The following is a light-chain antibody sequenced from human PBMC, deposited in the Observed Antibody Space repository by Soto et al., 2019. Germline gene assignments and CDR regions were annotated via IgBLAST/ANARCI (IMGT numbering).Light chain of an antibody. CDR3: QQYNTYSWT. Sequence: DIQVTQSPSTLSASVGDRVTITCRASQSISSWLAWYQQKPGKAPKLLIYKASSLESGVPSRFSGSGSGTEFTLTISSLQPDDFAIYYCQQYNTYSWTFGQGTKVEIK. CDR1: QSISSW. V-gene: IGKV1-5*03. CDR2: KAS. J-gene: IGKJ1*01.